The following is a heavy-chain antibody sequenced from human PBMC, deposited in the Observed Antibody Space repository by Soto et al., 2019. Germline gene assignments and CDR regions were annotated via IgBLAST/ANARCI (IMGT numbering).Heavy chain of an antibody. Sequence: QLQLQESGPGLVKPSETLSLTCSVSDDSINSDKYYWGWIRQPPGKGLEWIGSIYYRGKAYYNPSLQTRFTISLDKSKSQSSLKLNSVTAADSAVYFCARLEGLATISYYFDFWGPGALVTVSS. D-gene: IGHD3-9*01. CDR3: ARLEGLATISYYFDF. CDR1: DDSINSDKYY. J-gene: IGHJ4*02. V-gene: IGHV4-39*01. CDR2: IYYRGKA.